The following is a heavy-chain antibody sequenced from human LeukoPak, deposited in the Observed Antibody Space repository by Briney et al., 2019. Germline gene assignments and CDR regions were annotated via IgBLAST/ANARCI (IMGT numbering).Heavy chain of an antibody. CDR2: ISYDGSNK. J-gene: IGHJ4*02. V-gene: IGHV3-30*04. CDR1: GFTFSSYA. D-gene: IGHD6-19*01. Sequence: SGGSLRLSCAASGFTFSSYAMHWVRQAPGKGLEWVAVISYDGSNKYYADSVKGRFTISRDNSKNTLYLQMNSLRAEDTAVYYCARDRGAVAGIIYYFDYWGQGTLVTVSS. CDR3: ARDRGAVAGIIYYFDY.